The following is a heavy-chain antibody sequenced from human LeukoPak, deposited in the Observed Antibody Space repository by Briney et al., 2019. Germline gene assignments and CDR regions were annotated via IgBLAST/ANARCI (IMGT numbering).Heavy chain of an antibody. D-gene: IGHD2-2*01. Sequence: PGGSLRLSCAASGFTFSTYFMHWVRQAPGKGLEWVAVISYDGSNKYYTDSVKARFTISRDNSKNTLYMQMNSLRAEDTAVYYCARDREYKLDYWGQGTLVTVSS. CDR3: ARDREYKLDY. V-gene: IGHV3-30*04. CDR2: ISYDGSNK. J-gene: IGHJ4*02. CDR1: GFTFSTYF.